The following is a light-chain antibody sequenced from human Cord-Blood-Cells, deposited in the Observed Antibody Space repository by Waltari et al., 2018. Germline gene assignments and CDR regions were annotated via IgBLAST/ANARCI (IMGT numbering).Light chain of an antibody. CDR1: QGISSY. V-gene: IGKV1D-8*01. Sequence: VIWMTQSPSLLSASTGDRVTISCRISQGISSYLAWYQQKPGKAPELMIYAASTLQSGVPSRFSCSGSGTDFTLTISCLQSEDFATYYCQQYYSFPRTFGQGTKVEIK. CDR3: QQYYSFPRT. CDR2: AAS. J-gene: IGKJ1*01.